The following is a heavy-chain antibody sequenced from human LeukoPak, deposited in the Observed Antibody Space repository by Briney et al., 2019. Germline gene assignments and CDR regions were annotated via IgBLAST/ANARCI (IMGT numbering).Heavy chain of an antibody. CDR1: GASIRNY. Sequence: KPSETLSLTCTVSGASIRNYWSWIRQSPGKGLEWIGYIYYSGSTNYNPSLESRVAMSVDTSKNQFSLRLSSVTAADTAIYYCARRYSSSWYVGFFDPWGQGTLVTASS. D-gene: IGHD6-13*01. J-gene: IGHJ5*02. CDR2: IYYSGST. CDR3: ARRYSSSWYVGFFDP. V-gene: IGHV4-59*08.